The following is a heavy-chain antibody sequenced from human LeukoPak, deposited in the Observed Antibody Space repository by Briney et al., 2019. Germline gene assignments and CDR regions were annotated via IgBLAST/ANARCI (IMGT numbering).Heavy chain of an antibody. Sequence: ASVKVSCKASGDTFSSYAISWVRQAPGQGLEWMGGIIPIFGTANYAQKFQGRVTITTDESTSTAYMELSSLRSEDTAVYYCAREVIFGVDTEYYFDYWGQGTLVTVSS. V-gene: IGHV1-69*05. J-gene: IGHJ4*02. CDR3: AREVIFGVDTEYYFDY. CDR2: IIPIFGTA. D-gene: IGHD3-3*01. CDR1: GDTFSSYA.